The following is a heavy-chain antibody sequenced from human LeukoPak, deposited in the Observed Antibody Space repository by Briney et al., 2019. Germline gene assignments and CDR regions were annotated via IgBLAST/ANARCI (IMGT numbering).Heavy chain of an antibody. J-gene: IGHJ4*02. CDR2: INSDGINT. V-gene: IGHV3-74*01. CDR1: GFTFSNYW. Sequence: GGSLRLSCAASGFTFSNYWMHWVRQAPGKGLVWVSRINSDGINTSYADSVKDRFTISRDNAKNSLYLQMNSLRAEDTALYYCARVRGEFDYWGQGTLVTVSS. D-gene: IGHD3-10*01. CDR3: ARVRGEFDY.